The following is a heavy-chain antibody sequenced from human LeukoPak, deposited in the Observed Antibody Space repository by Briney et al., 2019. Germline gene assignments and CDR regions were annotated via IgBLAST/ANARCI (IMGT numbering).Heavy chain of an antibody. V-gene: IGHV3-30-3*01. CDR3: ARVLQVATTYAPAEDY. CDR1: GFTFSSYA. CDR2: ISYDGSNK. D-gene: IGHD5-12*01. Sequence: GGSLRLSCAASGFTFSSYAMHWVRQAPGKGLEWVAVISYDGSNKYYADSVKGRFTISRDNSKNTLYLQMNSLRAEDTAVYYCARVLQVATTYAPAEDYWGQGTLVTVSS. J-gene: IGHJ4*02.